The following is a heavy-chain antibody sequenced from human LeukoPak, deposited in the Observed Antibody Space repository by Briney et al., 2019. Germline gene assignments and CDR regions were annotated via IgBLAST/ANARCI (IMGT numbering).Heavy chain of an antibody. Sequence: SETLSLTCAVHGGSFSGYYWTWIRQPPWKGLEWIGEINHSGRTNYNPSLKSRVTISVDTSKNQFSLKLSSVTAADTAVYYCARQESSSMWFDPWGQGTLVTVSS. D-gene: IGHD6-6*01. CDR2: INHSGRT. CDR1: GGSFSGYY. CDR3: ARQESSSMWFDP. J-gene: IGHJ5*02. V-gene: IGHV4-34*01.